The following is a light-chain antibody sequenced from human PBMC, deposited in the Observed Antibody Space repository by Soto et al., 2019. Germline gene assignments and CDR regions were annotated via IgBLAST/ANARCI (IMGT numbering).Light chain of an antibody. V-gene: IGLV2-14*03. CDR1: HNDIGTYDY. CDR2: GVT. Sequence: QSALTQPTSVSGSPGQSITISCTGNHNDIGTYDYVSWYQQHPGRAPRLLIHGVTTRPSGISGRFSASKSGLTASLTISGLQPVDEADSYCSSFASNRIYVFGPGTKLTVL. CDR3: SSFASNRIYV. J-gene: IGLJ1*01.